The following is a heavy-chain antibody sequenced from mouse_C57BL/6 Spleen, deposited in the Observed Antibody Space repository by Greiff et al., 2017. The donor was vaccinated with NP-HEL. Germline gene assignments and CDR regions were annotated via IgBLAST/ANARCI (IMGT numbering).Heavy chain of an antibody. CDR3: ARELSYWYFDV. Sequence: VQLQQSGAELMKPGASVKISCKASGYAFSSYWMNWVKQRPGKGLEWIGQIYPGDGDTNYNGKFKGKATLTADKSSSTAYMQLSSLTSEDSAVYFCARELSYWYFDVWGTGTTVTVSS. D-gene: IGHD4-1*01. V-gene: IGHV1-80*01. CDR1: GYAFSSYW. CDR2: IYPGDGDT. J-gene: IGHJ1*03.